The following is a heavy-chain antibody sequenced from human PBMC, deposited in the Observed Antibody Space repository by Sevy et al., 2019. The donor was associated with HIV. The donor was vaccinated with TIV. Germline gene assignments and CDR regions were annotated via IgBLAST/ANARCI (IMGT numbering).Heavy chain of an antibody. CDR3: ARLGGYCSGGSCYQTGKFFDY. Sequence: GGYQRLSCAASGFTFSDYYMSWIRQAPGKGLEWVSYISSSSSYTNYADSVKGRFTISRDNAKNSLYLQMNSLRAEDTAVYYCARLGGYCSGGSCYQTGKFFDYWGQGTLVTVSS. V-gene: IGHV3-11*06. CDR1: GFTFSDYY. D-gene: IGHD2-15*01. CDR2: ISSSSSYT. J-gene: IGHJ4*02.